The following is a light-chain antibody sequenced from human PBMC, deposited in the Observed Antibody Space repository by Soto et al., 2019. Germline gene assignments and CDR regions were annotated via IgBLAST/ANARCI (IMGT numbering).Light chain of an antibody. CDR1: ISDVGFYNY. CDR2: EVD. J-gene: IGLJ1*01. Sequence: QCFLNQPASVSGSPGQSIPISCTGTISDVGFYNYVSWYQQQHPGKAPKLMIYEVDNRPSGVSIRFSGSKSGNTASLTISGLQAEDEADYYCSSYEHGSTYVFGTGTKVTV. V-gene: IGLV2-14*01. CDR3: SSYEHGSTYV.